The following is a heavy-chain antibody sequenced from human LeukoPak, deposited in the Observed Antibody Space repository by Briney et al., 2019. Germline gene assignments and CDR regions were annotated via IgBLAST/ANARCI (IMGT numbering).Heavy chain of an antibody. CDR1: GFTFSSYA. CDR2: ISGSGGST. Sequence: GGSLRLSCAASGFTFSSYAVSWVRQAPGKGLEWVSAISGSGGSTYYTDSVKGRFTISRDNSKNTLYLQMNSLRAEDTAVYYCAKDQHSSGYYLDYFDYWGQGTLVTVSS. D-gene: IGHD3-22*01. J-gene: IGHJ4*02. CDR3: AKDQHSSGYYLDYFDY. V-gene: IGHV3-23*01.